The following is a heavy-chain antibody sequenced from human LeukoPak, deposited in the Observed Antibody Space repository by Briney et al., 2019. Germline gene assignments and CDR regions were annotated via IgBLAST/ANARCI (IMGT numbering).Heavy chain of an antibody. CDR2: IYYSGST. D-gene: IGHD1-7*01. CDR3: ARGGLHNWNYGVFDP. J-gene: IGHJ5*02. Sequence: SETLSLTCTVSGGSISSYYWSWIRQPPGKGLEWIGYIYYSGSTNYNPSLKSRVTISVDTSKNQFSLKLSSVTAADTAVYYCARGGLHNWNYGVFDPWGQGTLVTVSS. V-gene: IGHV4-59*08. CDR1: GGSISSYY.